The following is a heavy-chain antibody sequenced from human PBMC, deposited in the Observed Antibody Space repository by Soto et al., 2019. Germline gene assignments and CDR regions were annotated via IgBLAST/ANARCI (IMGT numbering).Heavy chain of an antibody. Sequence: GGSLRLSCAASGFTFDDYAMHWVRQAPGKGLEWVSGISWNSGSIGYADSVKGRFTISRDNAKNSLYLQMNSLRAEDTALYYCVANSPRDFWSGYPIVYWGQGTLVTVSS. V-gene: IGHV3-9*01. J-gene: IGHJ4*02. CDR1: GFTFDDYA. CDR3: VANSPRDFWSGYPIVY. D-gene: IGHD3-3*01. CDR2: ISWNSGSI.